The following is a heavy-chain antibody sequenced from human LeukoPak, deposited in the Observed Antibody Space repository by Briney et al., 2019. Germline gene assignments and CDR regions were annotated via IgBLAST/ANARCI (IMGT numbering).Heavy chain of an antibody. CDR3: ARAPDYYGSGSYLWFDP. V-gene: IGHV4-4*07. Sequence: PSETLSLTCTVSGGSISSNYWSWIRQPAGKGLEWIGRIYTSGSTNYNPSLKSRVTMSVDTSKHQFSLKLSSVTAADTAVYYCARAPDYYGSGSYLWFDPWGQGTLVTVSS. CDR2: IYTSGST. D-gene: IGHD3-10*01. J-gene: IGHJ5*02. CDR1: GGSISSNY.